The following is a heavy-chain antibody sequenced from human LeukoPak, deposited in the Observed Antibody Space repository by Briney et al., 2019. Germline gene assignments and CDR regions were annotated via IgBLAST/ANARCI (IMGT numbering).Heavy chain of an antibody. CDR1: GFTFSSYG. Sequence: GGSLRLSCAASGFTFSSYGMNWVRQAPGKGLEWVSGISGNGGSTYYADSVKGRFTISRDNSKNTLYLQMNSLRAEDTAVYYCAKERCSGGSCYLDAFDIWGQGTMVTVSS. CDR3: AKERCSGGSCYLDAFDI. J-gene: IGHJ3*02. D-gene: IGHD2-15*01. CDR2: ISGNGGST. V-gene: IGHV3-23*01.